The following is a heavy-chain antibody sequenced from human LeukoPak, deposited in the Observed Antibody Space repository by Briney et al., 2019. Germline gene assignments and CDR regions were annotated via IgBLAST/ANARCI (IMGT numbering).Heavy chain of an antibody. V-gene: IGHV3-21*01. J-gene: IGHJ4*02. CDR3: ARNDYADYGFDY. D-gene: IGHD4-17*01. CDR2: LDSSSTYI. Sequence: PGGSLSLSCAASGFTFSTYSMNWVRQAPGKGLEWVSSLDSSSTYIFYADSVKGRFTISRDNAKNSLYLQMNSLRAEDTAFYYCARNDYADYGFDYWGQGTLVTVSS. CDR1: GFTFSTYS.